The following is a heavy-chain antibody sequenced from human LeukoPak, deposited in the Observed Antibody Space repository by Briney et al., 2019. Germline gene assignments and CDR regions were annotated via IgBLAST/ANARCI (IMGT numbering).Heavy chain of an antibody. CDR2: IWFDGSGT. CDR3: ARHASTHYFDS. Sequence: GGCLRLSCVASGFTFSNYGMHWVRKAPGKGLGWVAIIWFDGSGTYYADSVKGRVTFSRDNSKNTLYLQMNSLRAEDTAMYYCARHASTHYFDSWGQGTLVTVSS. V-gene: IGHV3-33*01. D-gene: IGHD2/OR15-2a*01. J-gene: IGHJ4*02. CDR1: GFTFSNYG.